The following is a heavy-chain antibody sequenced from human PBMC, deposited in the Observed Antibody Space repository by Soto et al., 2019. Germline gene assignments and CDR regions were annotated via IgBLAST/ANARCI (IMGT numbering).Heavy chain of an antibody. CDR1: GVSLTTNRVV. V-gene: IGHV2-5*02. CDR2: IYGDDDK. Sequence: SGPTLVNPTKTLTLTCTRSGVSLTTNRVVVGWVRQPPGKAPSWLAFIYGDDDKRYSPSLWSRLTITKDTSKNQVVLTMTNLDPVDTATYYCVHRTTVTSDDYWGRGTMVTVSS. D-gene: IGHD4-17*01. CDR3: VHRTTVTSDDY. J-gene: IGHJ4*02.